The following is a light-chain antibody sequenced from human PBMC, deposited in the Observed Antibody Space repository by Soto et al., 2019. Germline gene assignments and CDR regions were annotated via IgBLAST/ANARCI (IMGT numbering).Light chain of an antibody. J-gene: IGLJ1*01. CDR3: CSFAGNYIYV. V-gene: IGLV2-11*01. CDR1: SSDVGGYNY. CDR2: DVS. Sequence: QSVLTQPASVSGSPGQSITISCTGTSSDVGGYNYVSWYQQHPGKAPKVMIYDVSKRPSGVPDRFSGSKSGNTASLTISGLQSEDEADYYCCSFAGNYIYVFGTGTKVTVL.